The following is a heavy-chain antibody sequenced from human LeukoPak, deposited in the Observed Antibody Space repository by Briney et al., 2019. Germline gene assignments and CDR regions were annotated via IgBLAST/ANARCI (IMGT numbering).Heavy chain of an antibody. V-gene: IGHV1-46*01. CDR1: GYTFSSYY. CDR2: INPSGGKT. Sequence: ASVKVSFKASGYTFSSYYMHWVRQAPGQGLEWMGIINPSGGKTTYAQKFQGRVTMTRDTSTSTVYMELSSLRSEDTAVYYCARDPTVITSSRITIFGGVKSPHNWFDPWGQGTLVTVSS. J-gene: IGHJ5*02. D-gene: IGHD3-3*01. CDR3: ARDPTVITSSRITIFGGVKSPHNWFDP.